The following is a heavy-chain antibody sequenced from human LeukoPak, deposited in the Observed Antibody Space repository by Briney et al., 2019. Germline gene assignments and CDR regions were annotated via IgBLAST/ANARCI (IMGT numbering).Heavy chain of an antibody. D-gene: IGHD6-13*01. CDR2: ISYDGSNK. CDR1: GFTFSSYG. Sequence: GGSLRLSCAASGFTFSSYGMHWVRQAPGKGLEWVAVISYDGSNKYYADSVKGRFTISRDNSKNTLYLQMNSLRAEDTAVYYCAKDLYSSSYSFVYWGQGTLVTVSS. CDR3: AKDLYSSSYSFVY. V-gene: IGHV3-30*18. J-gene: IGHJ4*02.